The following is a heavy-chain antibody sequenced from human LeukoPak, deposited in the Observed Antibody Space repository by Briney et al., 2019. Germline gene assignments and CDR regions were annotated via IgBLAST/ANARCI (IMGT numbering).Heavy chain of an antibody. Sequence: GGSLRLSCAASGFPFHNYWMTWVRQPPGKGLEWVANINQDDNENYYLDSMKGRFTISRENAETSLFLQMTSLRVQDTAIYYWARGLYGSGRRSLMAHGGPGTLVAV. CDR2: INQDDNEN. CDR3: ARGLYGSGRRSLMAH. CDR1: GFPFHNYW. D-gene: IGHD3-10*01. J-gene: IGHJ4*02. V-gene: IGHV3-7*01.